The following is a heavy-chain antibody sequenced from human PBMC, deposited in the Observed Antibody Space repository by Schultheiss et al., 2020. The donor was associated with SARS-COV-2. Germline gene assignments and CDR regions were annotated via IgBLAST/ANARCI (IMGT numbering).Heavy chain of an antibody. J-gene: IGHJ3*02. CDR2: IYYSGST. CDR1: GSSISSYY. D-gene: IGHD3-3*01. V-gene: IGHV4-59*08. Sequence: SETLSLTCTVSGSSISSYYWSWIRQPPGKGLEWIGYIYYSGSTNYNPSLKSRVTISVDTSKNQFSLKLSSVTAADTAVYYCARRRFLWGDAFDIWGQGTMVTVSS. CDR3: ARRRFLWGDAFDI.